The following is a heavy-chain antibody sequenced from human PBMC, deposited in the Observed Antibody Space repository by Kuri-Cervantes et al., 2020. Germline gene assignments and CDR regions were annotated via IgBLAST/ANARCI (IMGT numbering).Heavy chain of an antibody. CDR1: GFTFSSYW. CDR2: IKQDGSEK. J-gene: IGHJ6*02. Sequence: GESLKISCAASGFTFSSYWMSWVRQAPGKGLEWVANIKQDGSEKYYVDSVKGRFTISRDNSKNTLYLQMNSLRAEDTAVYYCAKANRIRQWLEVEYYYYYYGMDVWGQGTTVTVSS. V-gene: IGHV3-7*01. CDR3: AKANRIRQWLEVEYYYYYYGMDV. D-gene: IGHD6-19*01.